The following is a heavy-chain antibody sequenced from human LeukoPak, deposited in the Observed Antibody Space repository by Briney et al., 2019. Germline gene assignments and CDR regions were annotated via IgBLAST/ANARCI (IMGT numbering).Heavy chain of an antibody. CDR2: ISTSSSPI. J-gene: IGHJ2*01. V-gene: IGHV3-48*02. CDR3: ARGTTTYPSWYFEL. D-gene: IGHD2/OR15-2a*01. CDR1: GFTFSSYT. Sequence: QSGGSLRLSCAASGFTFSSYTMNCVRQAPGKGLEWVSYISTSSSPIYYADSVKGRFTISRDDATNSLFLQMNSLRDENTAVYYCARGTTTYPSWYFELWGRGTLVTVSS.